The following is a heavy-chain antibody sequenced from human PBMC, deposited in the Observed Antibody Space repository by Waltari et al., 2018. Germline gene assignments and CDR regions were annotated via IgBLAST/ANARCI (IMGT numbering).Heavy chain of an antibody. J-gene: IGHJ4*02. CDR3: AKGTIFAGALDY. V-gene: IGHV3-53*02. Sequence: EVHLVETGGGLIQPGGSLRLSCAVSGVTVSSSYMSWVRQAPGKGLEWVSYLSAGGDTYFAGSLQGRVTISRDDSKNSLFLQTNSLSAADTAVYYCAKGTIFAGALDYWGQGALVTVSS. CDR1: GVTVSSSY. D-gene: IGHD3-3*02. CDR2: LSAGGDT.